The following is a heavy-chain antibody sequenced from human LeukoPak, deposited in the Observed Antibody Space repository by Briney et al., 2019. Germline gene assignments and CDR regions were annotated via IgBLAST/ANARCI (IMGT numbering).Heavy chain of an antibody. CDR2: MNPNSGNT. Sequence: ASVKVSCKASGGTFSSYAINWVRQATGQGLEWMGWMNPNSGNTGYAQKFQGRVTMTRNTSISTAYMELSSLRSEDTAVYYCARAVAGKTPPGYWGQGTLVTVSS. CDR1: GGTFSSYA. J-gene: IGHJ4*02. V-gene: IGHV1-8*02. D-gene: IGHD6-19*01. CDR3: ARAVAGKTPPGY.